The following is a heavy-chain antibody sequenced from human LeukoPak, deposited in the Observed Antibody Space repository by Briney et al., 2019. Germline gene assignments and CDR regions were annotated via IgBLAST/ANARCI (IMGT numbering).Heavy chain of an antibody. CDR3: ATSGYTYGALDI. CDR2: INPNSGGT. D-gene: IGHD5-18*01. Sequence: ASVKVSCKASGYTFTGYYMHWVRQAPGQGLEWMGRINPNSGGTNYAQKFQGRVTMTRDTSISTAYMELSRLRSDDTAVYYCATSGYTYGALDIWGQGTMVTVSS. CDR1: GYTFTGYY. V-gene: IGHV1-2*06. J-gene: IGHJ3*02.